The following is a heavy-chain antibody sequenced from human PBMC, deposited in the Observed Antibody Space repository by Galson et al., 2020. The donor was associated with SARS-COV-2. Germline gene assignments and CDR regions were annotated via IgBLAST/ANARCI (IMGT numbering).Heavy chain of an antibody. D-gene: IGHD6-6*01. CDR3: ARLGIAARPKYWYFDL. V-gene: IGHV3-13*01. J-gene: IGHJ2*01. CDR2: IGTAGDT. Sequence: GGSLRLSCAASGFTFSSYDMHWVRQATGKGLEWVSAIGTAGDTYYPGSVKGRFTISRENAKNSLYLQMNSLRAGDTAVYYCARLGIAARPKYWYFDLWGRGTLVTVSS. CDR1: GFTFSSYD.